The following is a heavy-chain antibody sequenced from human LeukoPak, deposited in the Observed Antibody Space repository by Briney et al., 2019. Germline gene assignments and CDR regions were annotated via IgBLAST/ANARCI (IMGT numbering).Heavy chain of an antibody. CDR2: IYSGGTT. Sequence: PGGSLRLSCAASGFTVSSNYMSWVRQAPGKGLEWVSLIYSGGTTYYADSVKGRITISRDNSKNTLYLQMNRMRVEDTAVHYCAGTLYSGYGLGSLGAFDIWGQGTMVTVSS. V-gene: IGHV3-53*01. CDR1: GFTVSSNY. CDR3: AGTLYSGYGLGSLGAFDI. J-gene: IGHJ3*02. D-gene: IGHD5-12*01.